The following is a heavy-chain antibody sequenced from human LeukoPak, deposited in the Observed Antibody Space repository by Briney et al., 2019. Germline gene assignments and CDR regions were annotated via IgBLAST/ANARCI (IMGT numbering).Heavy chain of an antibody. CDR1: GYTFTSYA. CDR2: INAGNGNT. CDR3: ARENYDQYYGMDV. Sequence: ASVKVSCKASGYTFTSYAMHWVRQAPGQRLEWMGWINAGNGNTKYLQKFQGRVTITRDTSASTAYMELSSLRSEDTAVYYCARENYDQYYGMDVWGQGTTVTVSS. D-gene: IGHD3-3*01. V-gene: IGHV1-3*01. J-gene: IGHJ6*02.